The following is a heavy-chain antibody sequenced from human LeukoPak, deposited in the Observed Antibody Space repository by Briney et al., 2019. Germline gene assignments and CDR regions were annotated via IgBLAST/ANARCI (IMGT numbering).Heavy chain of an antibody. V-gene: IGHV3-30*02. CDR3: AKDLSPFITGTTGFDP. Sequence: GGSLRLSCAASGFTFSSYGMHWVRQAPGKGLEWVAFIRYDGSNKYYADSVKGRFTISRDNSKNTLYLQMNSLRAEDTAVYYCAKDLSPFITGTTGFDPWGQGTLVTVSS. CDR2: IRYDGSNK. D-gene: IGHD1-7*01. J-gene: IGHJ5*02. CDR1: GFTFSSYG.